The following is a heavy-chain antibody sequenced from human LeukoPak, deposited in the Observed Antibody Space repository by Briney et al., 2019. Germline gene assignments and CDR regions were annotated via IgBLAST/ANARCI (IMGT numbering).Heavy chain of an antibody. CDR2: INRSGVDT. CDR1: GFSFSTYE. Sequence: GGSLRLSCVASGFSFSTYEMSCVRQAPGKGLEWVSDINRSGVDTHYADSVKGRFTISRDNAQNTLYLQLSSLRAEDTAVYYCASGTYRLGDYWGLGTLVTVSS. CDR3: ASGTYRLGDY. V-gene: IGHV3-23*01. D-gene: IGHD3-10*01. J-gene: IGHJ4*02.